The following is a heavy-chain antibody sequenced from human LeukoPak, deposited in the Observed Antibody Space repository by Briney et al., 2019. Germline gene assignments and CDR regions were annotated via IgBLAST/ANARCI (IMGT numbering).Heavy chain of an antibody. D-gene: IGHD6-13*01. CDR3: ARVHSSSQDY. J-gene: IGHJ4*02. Sequence: VKPSETLSLTCSVSGGSISGYYWSWIRQPAGKGLQWIGRIYSSGSTNYNPSLKSRVTMSVDTSKNQFSLKLNSVTAADTAVYYCARVHSSSQDYWGQGTLVTVSS. CDR1: GGSISGYY. V-gene: IGHV4-4*07. CDR2: IYSSGST.